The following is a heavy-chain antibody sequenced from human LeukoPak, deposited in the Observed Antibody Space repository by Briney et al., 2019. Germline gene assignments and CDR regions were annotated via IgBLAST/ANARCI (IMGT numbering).Heavy chain of an antibody. Sequence: PSQTLSLTCTVSGDSISSGDYYLSWIRQPAGKGLEWIGRIYSRVTTYNPSLKSRVTMSADTSRNHVPLTLNSVTAADTAVYYCARDSGTTGEVKFDPWGQGTLVTVSS. V-gene: IGHV4-61*02. CDR2: IYSRVTT. J-gene: IGHJ5*02. CDR1: GDSISSGDYY. CDR3: ARDSGTTGEVKFDP. D-gene: IGHD3-10*01.